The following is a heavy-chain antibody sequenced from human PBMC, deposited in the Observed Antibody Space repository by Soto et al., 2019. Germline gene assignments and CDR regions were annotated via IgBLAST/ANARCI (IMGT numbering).Heavy chain of an antibody. CDR2: INHSGST. J-gene: IGHJ4*02. CDR3: ASRGIATRSPFDY. Sequence: QVQLQQRGAGLLKPSETLSLTCAVYGGSFSGYYWSWIRQPPGKGLEWIGEINHSGSTNYNPSLKSRVTISVDTSKNQFSLKLSSVTAADTAMYYCASRGIATRSPFDYWGQGTLVTVSS. D-gene: IGHD6-13*01. CDR1: GGSFSGYY. V-gene: IGHV4-34*01.